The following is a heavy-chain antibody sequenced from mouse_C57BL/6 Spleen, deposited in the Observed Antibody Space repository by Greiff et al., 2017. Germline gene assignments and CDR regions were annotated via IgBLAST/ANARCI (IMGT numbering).Heavy chain of an antibody. CDR1: GYSITSGYY. Sequence: EVKVEESGPGLVKPSQSLSLTCSVTGYSITSGYYWNWIRQFPGNKLEWMGYISYDGSNNYNPSLKNRISITRDTSKNQFFLKLNSVTTEDTATXYCARGGLEAMDYWGQGTSVTVSS. D-gene: IGHD2-4*01. J-gene: IGHJ4*01. CDR2: ISYDGSN. V-gene: IGHV3-6*01. CDR3: ARGGLEAMDY.